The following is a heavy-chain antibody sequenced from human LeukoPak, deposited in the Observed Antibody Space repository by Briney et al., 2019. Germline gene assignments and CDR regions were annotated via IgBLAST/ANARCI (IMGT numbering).Heavy chain of an antibody. D-gene: IGHD3-10*01. V-gene: IGHV3-30-3*01. Sequence: GGSLRLSCAASGFTFSSYAMHWVRQAPGKGLEWVAVISYDGSNKYYADSVKGRFTISRDNSKNTLYLQMNSLRAEDAAVYFCARVATGSYDWFDPWGQGTLVTVSS. J-gene: IGHJ5*02. CDR1: GFTFSSYA. CDR2: ISYDGSNK. CDR3: ARVATGSYDWFDP.